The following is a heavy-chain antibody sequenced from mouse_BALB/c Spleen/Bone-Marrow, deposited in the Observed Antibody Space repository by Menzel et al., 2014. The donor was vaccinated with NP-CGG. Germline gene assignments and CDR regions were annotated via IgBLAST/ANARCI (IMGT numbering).Heavy chain of an antibody. CDR3: ARNLGYGYFDY. Sequence: EVKVVESGPELVKPGASVKVSCKASGYAFTSYNMYWVKQSHGKRLEWMGYIDPYSGGTSYNQKFKGKATLTVDKSSSTAYMHLNSLTSEDSAVYYCARNLGYGYFDYWGQGTTLTVSS. CDR2: IDPYSGGT. V-gene: IGHV1S135*01. J-gene: IGHJ2*01. CDR1: GYAFTSYN. D-gene: IGHD3-1*01.